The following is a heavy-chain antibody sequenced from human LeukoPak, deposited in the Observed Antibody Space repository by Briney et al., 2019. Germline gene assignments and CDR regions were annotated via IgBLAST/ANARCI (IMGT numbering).Heavy chain of an antibody. V-gene: IGHV4-59*08. CDR3: ARHPYYYDSSGTGASDI. CDR2: IYYSGST. Sequence: RSSETLSLTCTVSGGSISSYYWSWIRQPPGKGLEWIGYIYYSGSTNYNPSLKSRVTISVDTSKNQFSLKPSSVTAADTAVYYCARHPYYYDSSGTGASDIWGQGTMVTVSS. J-gene: IGHJ3*02. D-gene: IGHD3-22*01. CDR1: GGSISSYY.